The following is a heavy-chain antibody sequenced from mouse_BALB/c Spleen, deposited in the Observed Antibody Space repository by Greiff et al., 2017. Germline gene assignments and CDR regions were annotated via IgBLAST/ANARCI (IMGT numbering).Heavy chain of an antibody. J-gene: IGHJ4*01. CDR1: GFTFSSFG. Sequence: EVMLVESGGGLVQPGGSRKLSCAASGFTFSSFGMHWVRQAPEKGLEWVAYISSGSSTIYYADTVKGRFTISRDNPKNTLFLQMTSLRSEDTAMYYCARGDGNYEAMDYWGQGTSVTVSS. V-gene: IGHV5-17*02. D-gene: IGHD2-1*01. CDR2: ISSGSSTI. CDR3: ARGDGNYEAMDY.